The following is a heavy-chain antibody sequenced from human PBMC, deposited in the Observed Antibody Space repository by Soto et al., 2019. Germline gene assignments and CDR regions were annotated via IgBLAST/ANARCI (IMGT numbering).Heavy chain of an antibody. J-gene: IGHJ5*02. V-gene: IGHV4-59*01. D-gene: IGHD3-3*01. CDR3: ARRVPPITNCSVVMSWFDP. CDR1: GGSISSYY. Sequence: SETLSLTCTVSGGSISSYYWSWIRQPPGKGLEWIGYIYYSGSTNYNPSLKSRVTISVDTSKNQFSLKLTSVTAADTAVYYCARRVPPITNCSVVMSWFDPWGQGTLVTVSS. CDR2: IYYSGST.